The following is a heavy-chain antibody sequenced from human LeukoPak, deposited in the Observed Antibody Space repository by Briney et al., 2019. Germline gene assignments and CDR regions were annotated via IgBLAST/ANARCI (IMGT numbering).Heavy chain of an antibody. CDR3: AKVIGGPYFGWLGELIDYFDY. Sequence: GGSLRLSCAASGFTFSSYGMSWVRQAPGKGLEWVSAISGSGGSTYYADSVKGRFTISRDNSKNTLYLQMNSLRAEDTAVYYCAKVIGGPYFGWLGELIDYFDYWGQGTLVTVSS. V-gene: IGHV3-23*01. CDR1: GFTFSSYG. CDR2: ISGSGGST. D-gene: IGHD3-10*01. J-gene: IGHJ4*02.